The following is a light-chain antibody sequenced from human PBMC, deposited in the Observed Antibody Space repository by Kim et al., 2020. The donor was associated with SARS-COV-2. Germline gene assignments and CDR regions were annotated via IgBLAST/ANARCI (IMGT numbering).Light chain of an antibody. V-gene: IGLV3-21*04. J-gene: IGLJ3*02. Sequence: SYELTQPPSVSVAPGKAARITCGGNNIGSKSVHWCQQKPGQAPVLVIYSDSDRPSGIPERFSGSNSGNTATLTISRVEAGDEADYYCQVWDSAGDHWVFG. CDR1: NIGSKS. CDR3: QVWDSAGDHWV. CDR2: SDS.